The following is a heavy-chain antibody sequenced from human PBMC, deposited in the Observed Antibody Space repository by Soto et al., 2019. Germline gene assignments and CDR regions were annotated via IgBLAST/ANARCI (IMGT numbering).Heavy chain of an antibody. D-gene: IGHD3-10*01. Sequence: SETLSLTCAVYGGSFSGYYWSWIRQPPGKGLEWIGEINHSGSTNYNPSLKSRVIISVDTSKNQFSLKLSSVTAADTAVYYCARGYYGSGGRSNFDYWGQGTLVTVSS. CDR3: ARGYYGSGGRSNFDY. CDR1: GGSFSGYY. V-gene: IGHV4-34*01. J-gene: IGHJ4*02. CDR2: INHSGST.